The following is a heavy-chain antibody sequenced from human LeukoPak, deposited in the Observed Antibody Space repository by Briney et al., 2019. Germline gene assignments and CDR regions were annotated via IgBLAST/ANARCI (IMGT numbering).Heavy chain of an antibody. CDR2: IYYSGST. CDR1: GGSISSYY. J-gene: IGHJ3*02. D-gene: IGHD6-19*01. V-gene: IGHV4-59*01. CDR3: ASNSGDDAFDI. Sequence: PSETLSLTCTVSGGSISSYYWSWIRQPPGKGLEWIGYIYYSGSTNYNPSLKSRVTISVDTSKNQLSLKLSSVTAADTAVYYCASNSGDDAFDIWGQGTMVTVSS.